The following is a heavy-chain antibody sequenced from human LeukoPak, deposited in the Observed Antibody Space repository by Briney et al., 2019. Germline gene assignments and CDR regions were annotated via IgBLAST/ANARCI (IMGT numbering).Heavy chain of an antibody. J-gene: IGHJ4*02. Sequence: ASVKVSCKASGYTFTGYYMHWVRQAPGQGLEWMGWINSNNGGTYYAQKFQDRVTMTRDTSISTAYMELSRLRSGDTAVYYCARSIFGVVLPFDYWGQGTLVTVSS. CDR1: GYTFTGYY. CDR2: INSNNGGT. CDR3: ARSIFGVVLPFDY. D-gene: IGHD3-3*01. V-gene: IGHV1-2*02.